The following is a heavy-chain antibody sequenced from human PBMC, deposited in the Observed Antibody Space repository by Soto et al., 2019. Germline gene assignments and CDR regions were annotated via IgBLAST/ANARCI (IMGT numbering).Heavy chain of an antibody. D-gene: IGHD3-22*01. Sequence: EVQLLESGGGLVQPGGSLRLSCAASGFTFSSYAMSWVRQAPGKGLEWVSAISGSGGSTYYADSVKGRFTISRDNSKNTLYLQMNSLRAEDTAVYYCALAYDSSGYYSVGWYFDLWGRGTLVTVSS. CDR1: GFTFSSYA. J-gene: IGHJ2*01. CDR2: ISGSGGST. V-gene: IGHV3-23*01. CDR3: ALAYDSSGYYSVGWYFDL.